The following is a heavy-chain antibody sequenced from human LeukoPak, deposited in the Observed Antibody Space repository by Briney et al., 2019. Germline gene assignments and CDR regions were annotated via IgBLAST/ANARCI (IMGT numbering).Heavy chain of an antibody. V-gene: IGHV1-18*01. CDR3: ARDRLYYSSTSCHNWFDP. CDR2: ISAYNGNT. Sequence: VASVRVSCKASGYTFTSYGISWVRQAPGQGLEWMGWISAYNGNTNYAQKLQGRVTMTTDTSTSTAYMELRSLRSDDTAVYYCARDRLYYSSTSCHNWFDPWGQGTLVTVSS. D-gene: IGHD2-2*01. J-gene: IGHJ5*02. CDR1: GYTFTSYG.